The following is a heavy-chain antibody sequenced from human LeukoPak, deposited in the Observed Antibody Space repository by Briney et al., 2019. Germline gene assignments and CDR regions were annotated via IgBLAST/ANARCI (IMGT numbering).Heavy chain of an antibody. CDR2: ISSSGSTI. CDR3: ARTDSGSYLNRRWFDP. V-gene: IGHV3-48*03. D-gene: IGHD1-26*01. J-gene: IGHJ5*02. CDR1: GFTFSSYE. Sequence: GGSLRLSCAASGFTFSSYEMNWVRQAPGKGLEWVSYISSSGSTIYYADSVKGRFTIPRDNAKNSLYLQMNSLRAEDTAVYYCARTDSGSYLNRRWFDPWGQGTLVTVSS.